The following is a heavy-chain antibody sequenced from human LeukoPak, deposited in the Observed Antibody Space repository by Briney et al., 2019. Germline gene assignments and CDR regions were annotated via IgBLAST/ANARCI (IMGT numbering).Heavy chain of an antibody. V-gene: IGHV3-49*04. D-gene: IGHD6-19*01. Sequence: LAGGSLRLSCTASGFTFGDYAMSWVRQAPGKGLEWVGFIRSKAYGCTTEYAASVKGRFTISRDDSKSIAYLQMNSLKTEDTAVYYCTGGIAVAGTFDSFDYWGQGTLVTVSS. CDR2: IRSKAYGCTT. J-gene: IGHJ4*02. CDR3: TGGIAVAGTFDSFDY. CDR1: GFTFGDYA.